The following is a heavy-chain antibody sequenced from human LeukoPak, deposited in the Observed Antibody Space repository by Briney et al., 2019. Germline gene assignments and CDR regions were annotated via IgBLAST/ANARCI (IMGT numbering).Heavy chain of an antibody. D-gene: IGHD4-17*01. J-gene: IGHJ5*02. V-gene: IGHV4-4*07. CDR3: ARTKFTVTTWAPRWFDP. Sequence: PSETLSLTCTVSGDSISNYYWSWIRQPAGKGLEWIGRIYTSGSTNYNPSLKSRVTMSVDTSKNQFSLKLSSVTAADTAVYYCARTKFTVTTWAPRWFDPWGQGTLVTVSS. CDR1: GDSISNYY. CDR2: IYTSGST.